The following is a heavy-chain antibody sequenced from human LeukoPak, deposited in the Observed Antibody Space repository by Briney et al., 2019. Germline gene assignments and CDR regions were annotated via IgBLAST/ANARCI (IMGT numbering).Heavy chain of an antibody. CDR2: IYYSGST. V-gene: IGHV4-39*07. D-gene: IGHD3-10*01. CDR3: ARWVPGLNWFDP. CDR1: GGSISSSSYY. J-gene: IGHJ5*02. Sequence: TPSETLSLTCTVSGGSISSSSYYWGWIRQPPGKGLEWIGSIYYSGSTYYNPSLKSRVTISVDTSKNQFSLKLSSVTAADTAVYYCARWVPGLNWFDPWGQGTLVTVSS.